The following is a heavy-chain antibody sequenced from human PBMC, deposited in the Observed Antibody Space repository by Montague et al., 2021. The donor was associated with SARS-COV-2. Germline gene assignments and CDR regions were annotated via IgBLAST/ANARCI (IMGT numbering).Heavy chain of an antibody. CDR2: IFYRGTT. CDR1: GDSMTYFY. Sequence: SETLSLTCTVSGDSMTYFYWSWIRQTPAKGLEWIGYIFYRGTTKYNPSLESRVTIAVDTSKDQFYLTLNSVTAADTAVYYCARGATRTFDYWGQGTRVTVSS. D-gene: IGHD1-1*01. J-gene: IGHJ4*02. V-gene: IGHV4-59*01. CDR3: ARGATRTFDY.